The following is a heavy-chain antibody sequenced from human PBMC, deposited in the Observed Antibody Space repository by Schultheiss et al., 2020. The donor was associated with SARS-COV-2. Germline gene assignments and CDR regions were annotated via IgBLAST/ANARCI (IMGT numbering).Heavy chain of an antibody. J-gene: IGHJ4*02. CDR2: IWYDGTKK. V-gene: IGHV3-33*06. D-gene: IGHD6-13*01. CDR1: GFTFINAW. Sequence: GESLKISCAASGFTFINAWMNWVRQAPGKGLEWVAIIWYDGTKKYYGDSVRGRFTISRDNSKNTLYLQMNSLSAEDTAIYFCAKDYAAAAHFDYWGQGTLVTVSS. CDR3: AKDYAAAAHFDY.